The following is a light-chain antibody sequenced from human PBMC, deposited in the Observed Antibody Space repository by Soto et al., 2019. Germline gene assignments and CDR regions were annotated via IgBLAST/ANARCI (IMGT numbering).Light chain of an antibody. CDR1: SSNIGSNY. V-gene: IGLV1-47*01. Sequence: QSVLTQPPSASGTPGQRVTISCSGSSSNIGSNYVYWYQQLPGTAPKLLIYRNNQRPSGVPDRFSGSKSGTSASLAISGLRSEDEADYYCAAWDDSLSALYVFGPGTKVT. CDR3: AAWDDSLSALYV. CDR2: RNN. J-gene: IGLJ1*01.